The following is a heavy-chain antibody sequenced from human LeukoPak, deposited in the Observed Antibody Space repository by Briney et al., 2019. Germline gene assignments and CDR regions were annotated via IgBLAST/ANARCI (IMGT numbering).Heavy chain of an antibody. Sequence: ASVKVSCKASGYTFTSYGISWVRQAPGQGLEWMGWIDPNSGGTNYAQKFQGRVTMTRDTSISTAYMELSRLRSDDTAVYYCARVPAAVAGPDYWGQGTLVTVSS. CDR1: GYTFTSYG. CDR3: ARVPAAVAGPDY. D-gene: IGHD6-19*01. J-gene: IGHJ4*02. V-gene: IGHV1-2*02. CDR2: IDPNSGGT.